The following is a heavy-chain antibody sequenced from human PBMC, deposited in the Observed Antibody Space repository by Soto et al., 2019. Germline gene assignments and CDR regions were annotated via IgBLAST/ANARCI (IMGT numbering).Heavy chain of an antibody. J-gene: IGHJ5*02. CDR1: GGTFSSYT. V-gene: IGHV1-69*02. D-gene: IGHD2-2*01. CDR3: ARGVVVPAAIEKRNWFDP. Sequence: SVKVSCKASGGTFSSYTVSWVRQAPGQGLEWMGRIIPILGIANYAQKFQGRVTITADKSTSTAYMELSSLRSEDTAVYYCARGVVVPAAIEKRNWFDPWGQGTLVTVSS. CDR2: IIPILGIA.